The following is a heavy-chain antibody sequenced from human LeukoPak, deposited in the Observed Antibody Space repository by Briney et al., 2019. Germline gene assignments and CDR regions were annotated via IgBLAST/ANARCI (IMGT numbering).Heavy chain of an antibody. CDR1: GYTFTGYY. J-gene: IGHJ4*02. CDR2: INPNSGGT. D-gene: IGHD6-19*01. Sequence: ASEKVSRKASGYTFTGYYMHWVRQAPGQGLEWMGWINPNSGGTNYAQKFQGRVTMTRDTSISTVYMELSRLRSDDTAVYYCASAHGSSTAVARYWGQGTLVTVSS. CDR3: ASAHGSSTAVARY. V-gene: IGHV1-2*02.